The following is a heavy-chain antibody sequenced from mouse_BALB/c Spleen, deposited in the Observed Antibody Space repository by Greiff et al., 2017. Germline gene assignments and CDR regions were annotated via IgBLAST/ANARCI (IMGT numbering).Heavy chain of an antibody. V-gene: IGHV1-7*01. Sequence: QVQLQQSGAELAKPGASVKMSCKASGYTFTSYWMHWVKQRPGQGLEWIGYINPSTGYTEYNQKFKDKATLTADKSSSTAYMQLSSLTSEDSAVYYCARSGNYVWYFDVWGAGTTVTVSS. D-gene: IGHD2-1*01. CDR3: ARSGNYVWYFDV. J-gene: IGHJ1*01. CDR2: INPSTGYT. CDR1: GYTFTSYW.